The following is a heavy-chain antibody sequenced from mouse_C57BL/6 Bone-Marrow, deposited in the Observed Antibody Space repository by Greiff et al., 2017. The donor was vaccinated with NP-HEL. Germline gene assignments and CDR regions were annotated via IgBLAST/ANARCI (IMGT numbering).Heavy chain of an antibody. CDR2: IYPGNSDT. CDR1: GYTFTSYW. Sequence: VQLQQSGTVLARPGASVKMSCKTSGYTFTSYWMHWVKQRPGQGLEWMGAIYPGNSDTSYNQKFKGKAKLTAVTSASTAYMELSSLTNEDSAVYYCTRSLGDGYYLAWFAYWGQGTLVTVSA. CDR3: TRSLGDGYYLAWFAY. V-gene: IGHV1-5*01. J-gene: IGHJ3*01. D-gene: IGHD2-3*01.